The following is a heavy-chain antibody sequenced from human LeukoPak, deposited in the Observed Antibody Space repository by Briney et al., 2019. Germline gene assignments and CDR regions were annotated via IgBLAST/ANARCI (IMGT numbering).Heavy chain of an antibody. D-gene: IGHD3-22*01. J-gene: IGHJ4*02. CDR3: AKDLSPRGSGYYRGLWDY. CDR1: GFTFSSYA. V-gene: IGHV3-23*01. CDR2: ISGSGGST. Sequence: GGSLRLSCAASGFTFSSYAMSWVRQAPGKGLEWVSAISGSGGSTYYADSVKGRFTISRDNSKSTLYLQMDSLRAEDTAVYYCAKDLSPRGSGYYRGLWDYWGQGTLVTVSS.